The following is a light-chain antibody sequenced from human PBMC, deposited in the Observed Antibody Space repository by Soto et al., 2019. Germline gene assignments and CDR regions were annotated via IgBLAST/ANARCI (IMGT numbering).Light chain of an antibody. J-gene: IGLJ2*01. CDR3: QTWGTGIRV. CDR2: VNIDGSH. CDR1: SGHRNYA. Sequence: QAVVTQSPSASASLGASVTLTCTLSSGHRNYAIAWHQQHPEKGPRYLMKVNIDGSHNKGDGIPDRFSGSSSGAERYLTISSLQSEDEAAYYCQTWGTGIRVFGGGTKLTVL. V-gene: IGLV4-69*01.